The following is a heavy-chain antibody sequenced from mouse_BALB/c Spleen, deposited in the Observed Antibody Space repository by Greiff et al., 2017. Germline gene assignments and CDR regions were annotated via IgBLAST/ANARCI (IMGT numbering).Heavy chain of an antibody. CDR2: INPNNGGT. V-gene: IGHV1-18*01. CDR1: GYTFTDYN. CDR3: ARSSYRYDVDYAMDY. D-gene: IGHD2-14*01. J-gene: IGHJ4*01. Sequence: DVQLQESGPELVKPGASVKIPCKASGYTFTDYNMDWVKQSHGKSLEWIGDINPNNGGTIYNQKFKGKATLTVDKSSSTAYMELRSLTSEDTAVYYCARSSYRYDVDYAMDYWGQGTSVTVSS.